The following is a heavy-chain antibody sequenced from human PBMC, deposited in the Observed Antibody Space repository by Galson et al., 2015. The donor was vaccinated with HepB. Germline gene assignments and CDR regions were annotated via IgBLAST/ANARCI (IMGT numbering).Heavy chain of an antibody. D-gene: IGHD6-13*01. V-gene: IGHV1-46*04. CDR3: ARVHGSSWYSYYGMAV. CDR1: GYTFTSYY. Sequence: SVKVSCKASGYTFTSYYMHWVRQAPGQGLEWMGIINPSGGSTSYAQKLQGRVTMTRDTSTSTVYMELSSLRSEDTAVYYCARVHGSSWYSYYGMAVWGQGTTVTVSS. CDR2: INPSGGST. J-gene: IGHJ6*02.